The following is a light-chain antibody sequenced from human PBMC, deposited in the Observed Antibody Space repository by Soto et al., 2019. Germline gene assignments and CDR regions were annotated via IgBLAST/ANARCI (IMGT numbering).Light chain of an antibody. CDR1: SSDVGDSNY. CDR2: EVS. J-gene: IGLJ1*01. V-gene: IGLV2-8*01. Sequence: QSALTQPPSASGSPGQSVTISCTGTSSDVGDSNYVSWYQQHPGKAPKLMIYEVSKRPSGVPDRFSASKSGNTASLTVSGLQAEDEADYYCSSYVGRNNLFYVFGTGTKLTVL. CDR3: SSYVGRNNLFYV.